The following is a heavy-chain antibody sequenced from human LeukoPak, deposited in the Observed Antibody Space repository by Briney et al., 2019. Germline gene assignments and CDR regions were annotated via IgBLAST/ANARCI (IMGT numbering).Heavy chain of an antibody. V-gene: IGHV4-39*01. CDR2: VHYSGNT. CDR1: ADSISNINYF. Sequence: SETLSLTCTVSADSISNINYFWVWNRQPPEKGLEWIASVHYSGNTYYNPSFRSRAAISMDTSKNQFSLRLSSVTAADTAAYYCARQTVAAAGYYFDYWGQGALVTVSS. CDR3: ARQTVAAAGYYFDY. D-gene: IGHD2-15*01. J-gene: IGHJ4*02.